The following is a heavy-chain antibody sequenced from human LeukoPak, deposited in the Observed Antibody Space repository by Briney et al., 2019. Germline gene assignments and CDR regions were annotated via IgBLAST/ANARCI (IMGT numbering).Heavy chain of an antibody. Sequence: GGSLRLSCAGSGFTFSSYSMNWVRQAPGKGLEWVSYISSSSSTIHYADSVKGRFTISRDNARNSLYLQVNSLRDEDTAVYYCARGYSYGYGPSDYWGQGTLVTVSS. V-gene: IGHV3-48*02. CDR3: ARGYSYGYGPSDY. J-gene: IGHJ4*02. CDR2: ISSSSSTI. CDR1: GFTFSSYS. D-gene: IGHD5-18*01.